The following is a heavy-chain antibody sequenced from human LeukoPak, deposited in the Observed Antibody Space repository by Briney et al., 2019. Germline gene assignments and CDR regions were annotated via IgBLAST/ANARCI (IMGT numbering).Heavy chain of an antibody. CDR2: INPNSGGT. D-gene: IGHD3-9*01. J-gene: IGHJ4*02. Sequence: ASVKVSCKASGYTFTGYYMHWVRQAPGQGLEWMGWINPNSGGTNYAQKFQSRVTMTTDTSTSTAYMELRSLRSDDTAVYYCARMGGYYDILTGYYPPLYYFDYWGQGTLVTVSS. CDR1: GYTFTGYY. V-gene: IGHV1-2*02. CDR3: ARMGGYYDILTGYYPPLYYFDY.